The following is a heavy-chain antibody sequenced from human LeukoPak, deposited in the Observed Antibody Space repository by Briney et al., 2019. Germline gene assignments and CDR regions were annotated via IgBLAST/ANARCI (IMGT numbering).Heavy chain of an antibody. CDR3: ARDGARGSYYFDY. CDR2: ISSSSSTI. CDR1: GFTFSDYS. Sequence: GGSLRLSCAASGFTFSDYSMNWVRQAPGKGLEWVSSISSSSSTIYYADSVKGRFTISRDSAKNSLYLQMNSLRAEDTAVYYCARDGARGSYYFDYWGQGTLVTVSS. J-gene: IGHJ4*02. D-gene: IGHD1-26*01. V-gene: IGHV3-48*04.